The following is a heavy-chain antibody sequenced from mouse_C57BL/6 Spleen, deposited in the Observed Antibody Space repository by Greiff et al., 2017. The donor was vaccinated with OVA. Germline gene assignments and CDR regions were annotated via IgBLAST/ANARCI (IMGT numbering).Heavy chain of an antibody. J-gene: IGHJ1*03. D-gene: IGHD1-1*01. CDR1: GYSITSGYY. V-gene: IGHV3-6*01. Sequence: EESGPGLVKPSQSLSLTCSVTGYSITSGYYWNWIRQFPGNKLEWMGYISYDGSNNYNPSLKNRISITRDPSKNQFFLKLNSVTTEDTATYYCAREALITTVVAHWYFDVWGTGTTVTVSS. CDR2: ISYDGSN. CDR3: AREALITTVVAHWYFDV.